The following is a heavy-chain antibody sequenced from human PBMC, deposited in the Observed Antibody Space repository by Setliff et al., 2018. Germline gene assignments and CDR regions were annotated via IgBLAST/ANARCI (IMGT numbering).Heavy chain of an antibody. Sequence: PSETLSLTCAVHGESFSAYYCSWIRLAPGKGLEWIGDINYSGSTYYNPSLRSRLTISVDTSKNQFSLKLNSVTAADMAVYYCAREQWLDPPGYYYMDVWAKGTTVTVSS. D-gene: IGHD6-19*01. CDR1: GESFSAYY. CDR2: INYSGST. V-gene: IGHV4-34*01. CDR3: AREQWLDPPGYYYMDV. J-gene: IGHJ6*03.